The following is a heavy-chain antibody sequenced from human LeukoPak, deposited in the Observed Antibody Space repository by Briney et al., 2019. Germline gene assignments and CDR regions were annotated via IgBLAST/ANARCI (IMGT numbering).Heavy chain of an antibody. D-gene: IGHD3/OR15-3a*01. Sequence: SETLSLTCTVSGGSISSGGYYWRWIRQHPGKGLEWIGYIYYSGSTYYNPSLKSRVTISVDTSKNQFSLKLSSVTAADTAVYYCAKDARFTTLGSHDFVYWGQGTLVTVSS. CDR2: IYYSGST. V-gene: IGHV4-31*03. J-gene: IGHJ4*02. CDR3: AKDARFTTLGSHDFVY. CDR1: GGSISSGGYY.